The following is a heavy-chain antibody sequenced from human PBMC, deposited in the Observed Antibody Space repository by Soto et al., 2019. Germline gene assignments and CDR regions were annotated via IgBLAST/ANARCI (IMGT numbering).Heavy chain of an antibody. CDR3: ARLRVAATSFDY. V-gene: IGHV3-11*03. CDR2: ISSSSSYT. Sequence: LRLSCAASGFTFSSYAMSWIRQAPGKGLEWVSYISSSSSYTNYADSVKGRFTISRDNAKNSLYLQMNSLRAEDTAVYYCARLRVAATSFDYWGQGTLVTVSS. D-gene: IGHD2-15*01. CDR1: GFTFSSYA. J-gene: IGHJ4*02.